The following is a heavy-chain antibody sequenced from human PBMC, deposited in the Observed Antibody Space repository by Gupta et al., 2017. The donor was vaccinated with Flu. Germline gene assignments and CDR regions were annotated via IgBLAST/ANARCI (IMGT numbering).Heavy chain of an antibody. Sequence: QVQLVESGGGVVQPGRSLRLSCAASGFTFSSYGMHWVRQAPGKGLEWVAVIWYDGSNKYYADSVKGRFTISRDNSKNTLYLQMNSLRAEDTAVYYCARELYYYGSGTVRDYYGMDVWGQGTTVTVSS. CDR1: GFTFSSYG. CDR3: ARELYYYGSGTVRDYYGMDV. CDR2: IWYDGSNK. J-gene: IGHJ6*02. V-gene: IGHV3-33*01. D-gene: IGHD3-10*01.